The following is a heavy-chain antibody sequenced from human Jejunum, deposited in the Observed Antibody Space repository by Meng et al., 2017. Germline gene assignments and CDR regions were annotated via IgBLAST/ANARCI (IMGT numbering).Heavy chain of an antibody. J-gene: IGHJ4*02. D-gene: IGHD6-19*01. V-gene: IGHV1-2*06. Sequence: ASVKVSCKTSGYTFTDYYLHWVRQAPGQGLEWMGRINPTSGASNYAQEFQGRVTMTGDTSLSTAYLELTRLTSDDTAVYYCARDEGFRSSGWYVQHYWGQGTLVTVSS. CDR1: GYTFTDYY. CDR2: INPTSGAS. CDR3: ARDEGFRSSGWYVQHY.